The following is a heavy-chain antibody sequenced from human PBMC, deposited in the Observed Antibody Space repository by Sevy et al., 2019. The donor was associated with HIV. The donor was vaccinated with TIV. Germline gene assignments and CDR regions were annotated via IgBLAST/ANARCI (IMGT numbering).Heavy chain of an antibody. V-gene: IGHV4-59*01. J-gene: IGHJ5*02. D-gene: IGHD3-3*01. CDR3: ARVRFLEWLFTDNWFDP. Sequence: SETLSLTCTVSGGSISSYYWSWIRQPPGKGLEWIGYIYYSGSTNYNPSLKSRVTISVDTSENQFSLKLSSVTAADTAVYYCARVRFLEWLFTDNWFDPWGQGTLVTVSS. CDR1: GGSISSYY. CDR2: IYYSGST.